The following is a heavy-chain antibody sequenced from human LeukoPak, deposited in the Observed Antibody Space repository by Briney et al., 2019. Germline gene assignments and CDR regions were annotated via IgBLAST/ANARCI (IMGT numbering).Heavy chain of an antibody. CDR1: GYTFTGYY. CDR2: INPSGGST. Sequence: ASVKVSCKASGYTFTGYYIHWVRQAPGQGLEWMGIINPSGGSTSYAQKFQGRVTMTRDMSTSTVYMELSSLRSEDTAVYYCARERAYYGVTDYWGQGTLVTVSS. D-gene: IGHD4-17*01. CDR3: ARERAYYGVTDY. V-gene: IGHV1-46*01. J-gene: IGHJ4*02.